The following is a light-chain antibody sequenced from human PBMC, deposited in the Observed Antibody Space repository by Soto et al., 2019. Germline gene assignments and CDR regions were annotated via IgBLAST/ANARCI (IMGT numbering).Light chain of an antibody. CDR3: TSYTNSAWV. J-gene: IGLJ3*02. CDR2: EVS. Sequence: QSALTQPASVSGSPEQSITISCIGTSSDVGGYNFVSWHQHQAGKAPKLIIYEVSNRPSGVSNRFSGSKSGNTASLTISGLQAEDEADYYCTSYTNSAWVFGGGTKLTVL. CDR1: SSDVGGYNF. V-gene: IGLV2-14*01.